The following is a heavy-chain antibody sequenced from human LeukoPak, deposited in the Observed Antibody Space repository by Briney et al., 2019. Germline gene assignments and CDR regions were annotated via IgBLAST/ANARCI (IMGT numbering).Heavy chain of an antibody. J-gene: IGHJ2*01. Sequence: SETLSLTCTVSGVSISSYYWSWIRQPPGKGLEWIAYISYSGSTNYNPSLKSRVTISMDTSKNQFSLKLSSVTAADTAVYYCATTGGTTDWYFDLWGRGTLVTVSS. CDR2: ISYSGST. CDR1: GVSISSYY. CDR3: ATTGGTTDWYFDL. D-gene: IGHD4-17*01. V-gene: IGHV4-59*01.